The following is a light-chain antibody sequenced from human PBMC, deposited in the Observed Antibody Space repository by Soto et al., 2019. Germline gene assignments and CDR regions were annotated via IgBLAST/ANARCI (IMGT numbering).Light chain of an antibody. V-gene: IGLV2-14*01. CDR3: ASYTDIRNLDV. Sequence: QSALTQPASVSGSPGQSITISCTGTSSDIYDFNYVSWYQQHPGRAPKLIIYEVSNRPSGVSNRFSGSKSGNTASLTISGLQAEDGADYYCASYTDIRNLDVFGTGTKLTVL. CDR1: SSDIYDFNY. J-gene: IGLJ1*01. CDR2: EVS.